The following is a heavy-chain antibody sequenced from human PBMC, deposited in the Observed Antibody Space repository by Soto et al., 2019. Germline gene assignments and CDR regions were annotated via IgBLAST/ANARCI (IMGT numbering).Heavy chain of an antibody. CDR1: GGSVRAPDW. CDR2: VHISGHS. J-gene: IGHJ5*01. Sequence: QVHLQESGPGLVAPSGTLSLTCTLSGGSVRAPDWWNWVRQSPDKGLEGIAEVHISGHSNYNPSLRSRVSVSIYSSKNQFYLNLNSVTAADTAIYYCARVRQGCSANNCYFDPWGQGTQVTISS. D-gene: IGHD1-1*01. CDR3: ARVRQGCSANNCYFDP. V-gene: IGHV4-4*02.